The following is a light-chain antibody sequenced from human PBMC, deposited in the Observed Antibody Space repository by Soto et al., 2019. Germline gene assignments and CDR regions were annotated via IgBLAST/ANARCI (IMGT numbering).Light chain of an antibody. CDR2: RNN. V-gene: IGLV1-47*01. J-gene: IGLJ2*01. Sequence: QCVLTQPPSASGTPGQRVTISCSGSSSNIGSNYVYWYQQLPGTAPKLLIYRNNQRPSGVPDRFSGSKSGTSASLAISGLRSEDEADYYCAAWDDSLSGLVVLGGGTKVTVL. CDR3: AAWDDSLSGLVV. CDR1: SSNIGSNY.